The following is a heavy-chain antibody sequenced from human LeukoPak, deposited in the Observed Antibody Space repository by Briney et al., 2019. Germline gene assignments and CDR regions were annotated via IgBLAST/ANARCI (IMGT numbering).Heavy chain of an antibody. CDR2: ISSSSYI. Sequence: TGGSLRLSCAASGFTFSSYSMNWVRQAPGKGLEWVSSISSSSYIYYADSVKGRFTISRDNSRNTLYLQMNSLRAEDTAVYYCARGGGAYCSGGSCYPTNNWFDPWGEGTLVTVSS. CDR3: ARGGGAYCSGGSCYPTNNWFDP. CDR1: GFTFSSYS. D-gene: IGHD2-15*01. J-gene: IGHJ5*02. V-gene: IGHV3-21*01.